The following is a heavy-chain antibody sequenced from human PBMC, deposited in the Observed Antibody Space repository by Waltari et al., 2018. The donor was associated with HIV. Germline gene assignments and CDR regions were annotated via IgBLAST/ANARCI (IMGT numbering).Heavy chain of an antibody. Sequence: QVQLVQSGAEVQKPGAPVKVSCKASGYTFTAYFIHWVRQDPGQGLEWMEWINPSNGDRKDAQKVQGRATMTRETSLNPADMELSRLRLDDTAVYYCARGSNSWAVDYWGQGTLVTVSS. V-gene: IGHV1-2*02. CDR2: INPSNGDR. CDR3: ARGSNSWAVDY. D-gene: IGHD2-2*01. J-gene: IGHJ4*02. CDR1: GYTFTAYF.